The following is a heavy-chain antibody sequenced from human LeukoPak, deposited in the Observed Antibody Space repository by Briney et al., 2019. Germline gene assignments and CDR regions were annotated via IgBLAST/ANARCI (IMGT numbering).Heavy chain of an antibody. CDR1: GDTFNIVA. D-gene: IGHD4-11*01. V-gene: IGHV1-69*01. J-gene: IGHJ6*04. CDR3: ARLSDPSKSPGPLDI. Sequence: ASVKVSCKASGDTFNIVALSWVRLAPGQGLEWVGGIIPIFGTANYAQRFLGRVTITSDESTSTAYMEINSLTSEDTAVYYCARLSDPSKSPGPLDIWGKGTTVTVSS. CDR2: IIPIFGTA.